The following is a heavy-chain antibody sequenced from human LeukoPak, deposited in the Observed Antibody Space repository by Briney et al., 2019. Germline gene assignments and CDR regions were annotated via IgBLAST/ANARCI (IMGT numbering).Heavy chain of an antibody. J-gene: IGHJ4*02. V-gene: IGHV1-8*01. CDR3: ARGHYGGNTRIFDY. D-gene: IGHD4-23*01. CDR2: MNPNSGNT. CDR1: GYTFTSYD. Sequence: ASVKVSCKASGYTFTSYDINWVRQATGQGLEWMGWMNPNSGNTGYAQRFQGRVTMTRNTSISTAYMELSSLRSEDTAVYYCARGHYGGNTRIFDYWGQGTLVTVSS.